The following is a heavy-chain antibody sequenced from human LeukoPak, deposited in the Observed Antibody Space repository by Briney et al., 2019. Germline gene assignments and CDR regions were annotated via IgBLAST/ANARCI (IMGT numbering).Heavy chain of an antibody. CDR2: INDSGTI. V-gene: IGHV4-34*01. Sequence: SETLSLTCAVYGGSFGHYYWSWIRQSPGRGLEWIGEINDSGTINYNPSLLSRVTISVDKSKNQFSQKLTSATAADTAVYYCARRWNYGRNYYIDVWGKGATVSVSS. CDR3: ARRWNYGRNYYIDV. CDR1: GGSFGHYY. D-gene: IGHD1-7*01. J-gene: IGHJ6*03.